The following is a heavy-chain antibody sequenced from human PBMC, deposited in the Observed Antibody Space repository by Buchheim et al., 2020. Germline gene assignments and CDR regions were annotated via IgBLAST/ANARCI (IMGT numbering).Heavy chain of an antibody. CDR3: ARVGDCSGGSCYSRYFDY. J-gene: IGHJ4*02. V-gene: IGHV3-48*01. D-gene: IGHD2-15*01. Sequence: EVQLVESGGGLVQPGGSLRLSCAASGFTFSSYSMNWVRQAPGKGLEWVSYISSSSSTIYYADSVKGRFTISRDRTKNTLYPQMNSLRAEDTAVYYCARVGDCSGGSCYSRYFDYWGQGTL. CDR1: GFTFSSYS. CDR2: ISSSSSTI.